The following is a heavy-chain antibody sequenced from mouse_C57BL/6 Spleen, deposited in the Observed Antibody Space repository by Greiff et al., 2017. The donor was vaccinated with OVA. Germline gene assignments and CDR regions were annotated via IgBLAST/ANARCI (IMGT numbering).Heavy chain of an antibody. J-gene: IGHJ2*01. CDR3: ATITGTGY. CDR2: IDPSDSYT. Sequence: VQLQQSGAELVKPGASVKLSCKASGYTFTSYWMQWVKQRPGQGLEWIGEIDPSDSYTNYNQKFKGKATLTVDTSSSTAYMQLSSLTSEDSAVYYCATITGTGYWGQGTTLTVSS. V-gene: IGHV1-50*01. D-gene: IGHD4-1*01. CDR1: GYTFTSYW.